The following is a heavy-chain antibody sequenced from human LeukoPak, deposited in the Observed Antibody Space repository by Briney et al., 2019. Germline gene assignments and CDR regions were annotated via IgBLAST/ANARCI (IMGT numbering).Heavy chain of an antibody. Sequence: PSETLSLTCAVYGGSFSGYYWSWIRQPPGKGLEWIGEINHSGSTNYNPSLKSRVTISVDTSKNQFSLKLSSVTAADTAVYYCARGRQDSSSWSYYFDYWGQGTLVTVSS. CDR3: ARGRQDSSSWSYYFDY. D-gene: IGHD6-13*01. V-gene: IGHV4-34*01. CDR2: INHSGST. J-gene: IGHJ4*02. CDR1: GGSFSGYY.